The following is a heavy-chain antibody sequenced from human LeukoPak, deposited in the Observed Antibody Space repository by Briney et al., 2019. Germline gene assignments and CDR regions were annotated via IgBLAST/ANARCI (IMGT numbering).Heavy chain of an antibody. J-gene: IGHJ6*03. CDR2: IKQDGSEK. D-gene: IGHD2-21*01. V-gene: IGHV3-7*01. Sequence: GGSLRLSCAASAFTFSSYWMSWVRQAPGKGREWVANIKQDGSEKYFVDSVKGRFTISRDNAKNSLYLQMNSLRAEDTAVYYCAREIADDYYYYYMDVWGKGTTVTVSS. CDR1: AFTFSSYW. CDR3: AREIADDYYYYYMDV.